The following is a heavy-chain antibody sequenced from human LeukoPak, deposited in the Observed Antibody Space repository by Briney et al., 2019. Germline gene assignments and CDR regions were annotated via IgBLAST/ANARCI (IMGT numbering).Heavy chain of an antibody. CDR1: GFTVSSND. CDR3: ARGPRGFDP. Sequence: PGGSLRLSCAASGFTVSSNDMSWVRQAPGKGLEWVSVIYADDTTSYADSVKGRFTISRDNSKNTLYLQMNSLRAEDTAVYYCARGPRGFDPWGQGTLVTVSS. J-gene: IGHJ5*02. CDR2: IYADDTT. V-gene: IGHV3-53*01.